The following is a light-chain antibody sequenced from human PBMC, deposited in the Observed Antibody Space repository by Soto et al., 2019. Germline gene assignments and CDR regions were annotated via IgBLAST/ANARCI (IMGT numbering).Light chain of an antibody. CDR3: QQYNNWPPVT. V-gene: IGKV3-15*01. CDR2: GAS. CDR1: QSVSSN. J-gene: IGKJ1*01. Sequence: EIVMTQSPATLSVSPGERATLSCRASQSVSSNLAWYQQKPGQAPRLLIYGASTRATGIPARFSGSGSGTEFTLTISSLESEDFAVYYCQQYNNWPPVTFGQGTKVEIK.